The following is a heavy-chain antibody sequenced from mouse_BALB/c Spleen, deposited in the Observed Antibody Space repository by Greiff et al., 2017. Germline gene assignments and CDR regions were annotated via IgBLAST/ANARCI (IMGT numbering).Heavy chain of an antibody. V-gene: IGHV5-6-4*01. CDR2: ISSGGSYT. J-gene: IGHJ2*01. CDR3: TRDEGLGRRYFDY. Sequence: EVMLVESGGGLVKPGGSLKLSCAASGFTFSSYTMSWVRQTPEKRLEWVATISSGGSYTYYPDIVKGRFTISRDNAKNTLYLQMSSLKSEDTAMYYCTRDEGLGRRYFDYWGQGTTLTVSS. D-gene: IGHD4-1*01. CDR1: GFTFSSYT.